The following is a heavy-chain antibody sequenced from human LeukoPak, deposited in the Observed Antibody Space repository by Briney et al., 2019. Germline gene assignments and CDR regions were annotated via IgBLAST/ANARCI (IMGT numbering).Heavy chain of an antibody. CDR3: ARDEYSGYDLYYGMDV. V-gene: IGHV1-69*04. CDR2: IIPILGIA. Sequence: SVEVSCKASGGTFSSYAISWVRQAPGQGLEWMGRIIPILGIANYAQKFQGRVTITADKSTSTAYMELSSLRSEDTAVYYCARDEYSGYDLYYGMDVWGQGTTVTVSS. J-gene: IGHJ6*02. CDR1: GGTFSSYA. D-gene: IGHD5-12*01.